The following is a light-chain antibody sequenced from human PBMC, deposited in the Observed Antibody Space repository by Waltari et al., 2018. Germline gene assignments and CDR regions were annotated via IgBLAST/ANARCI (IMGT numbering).Light chain of an antibody. J-gene: IGKJ4*01. Sequence: DIQMTQSPSSLSASIGDRVTITCRASQSITTYLNWYQQKPGKAPKLLIYAASSLQSGVTSRFSGSGSGTDFTLTISSLQPEDFATYSCQESYKTPPTFGGGTKVEIK. V-gene: IGKV1-39*01. CDR2: AAS. CDR3: QESYKTPPT. CDR1: QSITTY.